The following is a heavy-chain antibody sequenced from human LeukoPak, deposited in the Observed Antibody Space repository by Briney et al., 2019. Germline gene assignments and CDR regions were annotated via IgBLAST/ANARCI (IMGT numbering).Heavy chain of an antibody. CDR2: IYYSGST. CDR1: GGSISSSSYY. Sequence: SETLSLTCTVSGGSISSSSYYWGWIRQPPGKGMEWIGSIYYSGSTYYNPSLKSRVTISVDTSKNQFSLKLSSVTAEDTAVYSCARNLGAVAGTRWFDPWGQGTLVTVSS. J-gene: IGHJ5*02. CDR3: ARNLGAVAGTRWFDP. D-gene: IGHD6-19*01. V-gene: IGHV4-39*01.